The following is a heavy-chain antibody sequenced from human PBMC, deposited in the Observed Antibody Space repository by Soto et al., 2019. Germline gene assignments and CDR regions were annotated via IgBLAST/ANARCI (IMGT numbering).Heavy chain of an antibody. J-gene: IGHJ3*02. CDR2: IYYSGST. CDR1: GGSISSYY. CDR3: AGEGSGWSVNDAFDI. D-gene: IGHD6-19*01. V-gene: IGHV4-59*01. Sequence: SETLSLTCTVSGGSISSYYWSWIRQPPGKGLEWIGYIYYSGSTNYNPSLKSRVTISVDTSKNQFSLKLSSVTAADTAVYYCAGEGSGWSVNDAFDIWGQGTMVTVSS.